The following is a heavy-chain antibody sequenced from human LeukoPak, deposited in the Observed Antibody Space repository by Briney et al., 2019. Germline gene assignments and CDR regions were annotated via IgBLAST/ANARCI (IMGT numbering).Heavy chain of an antibody. J-gene: IGHJ4*02. V-gene: IGHV5-51*01. CDR3: ARVDLYCSSTSCYSFDY. CDR1: GYSFTSYW. Sequence: GESLKISCKGFGYSFTSYWIAWVRQMPGXXXXWMGXIYPGDSDTRYSPSFQGQVTISGDKSISTVYLQWSSLKASDTAMYYCARVDLYCSSTSCYSFDYWGQGTLVTVSS. CDR2: IYPGDSDT. D-gene: IGHD2-2*01.